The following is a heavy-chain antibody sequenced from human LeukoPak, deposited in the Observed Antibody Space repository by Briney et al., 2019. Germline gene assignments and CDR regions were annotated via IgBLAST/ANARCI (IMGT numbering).Heavy chain of an antibody. J-gene: IGHJ4*02. V-gene: IGHV4-34*01. D-gene: IGHD3-22*01. CDR3: ARVPYYDSSGYPDYFDY. CDR1: GGAFSGYN. CDR2: INHSGST. Sequence: TLSLTCAVDGGAFSGYNWSWIRQHPGKGLEWIGEINHSGSTNYNPSLKSRVTISVDTSKNQFSLKLSSVTAADTAVYYCARVPYYDSSGYPDYFDYWGQGTLVTVSS.